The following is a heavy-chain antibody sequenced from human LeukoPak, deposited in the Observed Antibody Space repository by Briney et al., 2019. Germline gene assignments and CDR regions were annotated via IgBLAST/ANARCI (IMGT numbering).Heavy chain of an antibody. CDR1: VGSISPYY. J-gene: IGHJ6*02. Sequence: PSETLSLTCTVSVGSISPYYWSWIRQPPGTGLEWIGHIYYTGSTNYNPSLRSRVTISVDTSKNQFSLKSNSVTAADTAVYFCARIMQTPWGMDVWGQGTTVTVSS. CDR3: ARIMQTPWGMDV. D-gene: IGHD2-15*01. V-gene: IGHV4-59*01. CDR2: IYYTGST.